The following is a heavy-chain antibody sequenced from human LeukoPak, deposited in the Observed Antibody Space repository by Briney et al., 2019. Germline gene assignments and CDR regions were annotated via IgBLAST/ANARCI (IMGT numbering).Heavy chain of an antibody. D-gene: IGHD3-3*01. V-gene: IGHV3-23*01. CDR1: GFTFSSYE. Sequence: PGGSLRLSCAASGFTFSSYEMNWVRQAPGKGLEWVSAISGSGGSTYYADSVKGRFTISRDNSKNTLYLQMNSLRAEDTAVYYCAKWNDFWSGYAYNWFDPWGQGTLVTVSS. J-gene: IGHJ5*02. CDR3: AKWNDFWSGYAYNWFDP. CDR2: ISGSGGST.